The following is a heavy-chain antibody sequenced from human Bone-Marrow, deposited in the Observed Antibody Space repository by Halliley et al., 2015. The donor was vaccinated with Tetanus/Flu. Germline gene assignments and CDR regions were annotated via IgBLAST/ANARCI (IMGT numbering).Heavy chain of an antibody. CDR3: LCLSTVPPC. Sequence: GLVWVPRINSDGSSTNYADSVKGRFTISRDHAKNTLYLQMNSLKAEDPVVYYFLCLSTVPPCWGQGTPVTVSS. CDR2: INSDGSST. D-gene: IGHD4-17*01. V-gene: IGHV3-74*01. J-gene: IGHJ4*03.